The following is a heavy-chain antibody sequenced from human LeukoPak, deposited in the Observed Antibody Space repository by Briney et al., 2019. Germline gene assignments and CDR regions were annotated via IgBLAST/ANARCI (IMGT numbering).Heavy chain of an antibody. J-gene: IGHJ4*02. CDR3: AKGTTYSSSFLGY. CDR1: GFTFSSYG. V-gene: IGHV3-30*18. Sequence: GGSLRLSCAASGFTFSSYGMHWVRQAPGKGLEWVAVISYDGSNKYYADSVKGRFTISRDNSKNTLYLQMNSLRAEDTAVYYCAKGTTYSSSFLGYWGQGTLVTVSS. D-gene: IGHD6-13*01. CDR2: ISYDGSNK.